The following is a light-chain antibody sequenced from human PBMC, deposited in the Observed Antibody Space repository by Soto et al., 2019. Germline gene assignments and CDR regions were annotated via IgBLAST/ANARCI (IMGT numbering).Light chain of an antibody. Sequence: QPASVSGSPGQSITISCTGTSSDIGSYNLVSWYQQHPGKAPKLMIYEGSKRPSGVSNRFSGSKSGNTASLTISGLQAEDEADYYCFSYAGRYSYVFATGTKVTVL. CDR3: FSYAGRYSYV. CDR2: EGS. CDR1: SSDIGSYNL. J-gene: IGLJ1*01. V-gene: IGLV2-23*01.